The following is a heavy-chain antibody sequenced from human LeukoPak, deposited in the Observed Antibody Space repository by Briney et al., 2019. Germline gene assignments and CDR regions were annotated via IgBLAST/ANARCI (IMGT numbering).Heavy chain of an antibody. CDR3: ARSHITAAFEAARWNWFDP. CDR1: GGSISSGGYS. V-gene: IGHV4-30-2*01. CDR2: IYHSGST. D-gene: IGHD6-6*01. J-gene: IGHJ5*02. Sequence: SQTLSLTCAVSGGSISSGGYSWSWIRQPPGKGLGWIGYIYHSGSTYYNPSLKSRVTISVDRSKNQFSLKLSSVTAADTAVYYCARSHITAAFEAARWNWFDPWGQGTLVTVSS.